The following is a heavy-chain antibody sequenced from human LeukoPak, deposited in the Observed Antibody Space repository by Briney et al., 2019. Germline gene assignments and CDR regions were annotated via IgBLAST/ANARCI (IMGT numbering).Heavy chain of an antibody. CDR1: GGSISSGGYY. J-gene: IGHJ4*02. V-gene: IGHV4-31*03. D-gene: IGHD3-22*01. CDR3: ARESMDYYDSSGYPIY. CDR2: IYYSGST. Sequence: SETLSLTCTVSGGSISSGGYYWSWIRQHPGKGLEWIGYIYYSGSTYYNPSLKSRVTISVDTSKNQFSLKLSSVTAADTAVYYCARESMDYYDSSGYPIYWGQGTLVTVSS.